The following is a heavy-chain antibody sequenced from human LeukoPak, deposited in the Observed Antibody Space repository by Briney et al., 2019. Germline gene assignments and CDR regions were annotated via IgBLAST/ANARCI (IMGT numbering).Heavy chain of an antibody. J-gene: IGHJ6*02. Sequence: GGSLRLSCAASGFTFSSYWMNWARQAPGKGLEWVASINHNGNVNYYVNSVEGRFTISRDNAKNSLYLQMSNLRAEDTAVYFCARGGGLDVWGQGATVTVSS. CDR3: ARGGGLDV. CDR2: INHNGNVN. CDR1: GFTFSSYW. D-gene: IGHD3-16*01. V-gene: IGHV3-7*03.